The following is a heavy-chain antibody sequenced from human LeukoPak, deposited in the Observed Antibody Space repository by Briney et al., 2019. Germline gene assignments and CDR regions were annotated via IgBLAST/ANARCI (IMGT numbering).Heavy chain of an antibody. CDR2: IYSSGST. D-gene: IGHD2-2*01. Sequence: SEALSLTCTVSGGSISSYYWSWIRQPAGKGLEWIGRIYSSGSTNYNPSLKSRVTMSVDTSKNQFSLKLSSVTAADTAVYYCARGQYHLLYWYFDLWGRGTLVTVSS. CDR1: GGSISSYY. J-gene: IGHJ2*01. V-gene: IGHV4-4*07. CDR3: ARGQYHLLYWYFDL.